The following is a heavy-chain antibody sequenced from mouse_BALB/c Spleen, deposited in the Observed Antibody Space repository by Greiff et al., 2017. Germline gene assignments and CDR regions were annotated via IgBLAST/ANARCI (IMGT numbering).Heavy chain of an antibody. CDR1: GFTFSDYY. J-gene: IGHJ3*01. V-gene: IGHV5-4*02. D-gene: IGHD1-1*01. CDR3: ARDHYYGSSPWIAY. CDR2: ISDGGSYT. Sequence: EVMLVESGGGLVKPGGSLKLSCAASGFTFSDYYMYWVRQTPEKRLAWVATISDGGSYTYYPDSVKGRFTISRDTAKNNLYLQMSSLKSEDTAMYYCARDHYYGSSPWIAYWGQGTLVTVSA.